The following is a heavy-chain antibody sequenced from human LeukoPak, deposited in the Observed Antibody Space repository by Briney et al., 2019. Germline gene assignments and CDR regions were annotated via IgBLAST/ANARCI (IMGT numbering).Heavy chain of an antibody. V-gene: IGHV3-30*04. Sequence: GGSLRLSCAASGFTFSSYAMHWVRQAPGKGLEWVAVISYDGSTKYYADSVKGRFTISRDNTKNTLYLQMNSLRAEDTAVYYCARMAAPNTAMVTIDYWGQGTLVTVSS. J-gene: IGHJ4*02. D-gene: IGHD5-18*01. CDR1: GFTFSSYA. CDR3: ARMAAPNTAMVTIDY. CDR2: ISYDGSTK.